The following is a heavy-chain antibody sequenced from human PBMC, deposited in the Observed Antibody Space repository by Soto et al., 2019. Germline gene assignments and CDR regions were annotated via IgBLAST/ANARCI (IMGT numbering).Heavy chain of an antibody. Sequence: GGSLRLSCAASGFTFSSYSMNWVRQAPGKGLEWVSYISSSSSTIYYADSVKGRFTISRDNAKNSLYLQMNSLRDEDTAVYYCARDLVHDCGGDCATQYYYYYGMDVWGQGTTVTVSS. J-gene: IGHJ6*02. CDR1: GFTFSSYS. CDR2: ISSSSSTI. D-gene: IGHD2-21*02. CDR3: ARDLVHDCGGDCATQYYYYYGMDV. V-gene: IGHV3-48*02.